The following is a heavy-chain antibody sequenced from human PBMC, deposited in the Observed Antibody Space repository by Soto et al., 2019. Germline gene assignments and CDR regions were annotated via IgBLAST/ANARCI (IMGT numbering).Heavy chain of an antibody. CDR3: AREGSYSAYNFAHGIQLWSFDF. CDR2: IFSSGST. J-gene: IGHJ4*02. V-gene: IGHV4-4*07. D-gene: IGHD5-12*01. CDR1: GGSINTFY. Sequence: SETLSLTCTVSGGSINTFYWSWVRRPAGKGLEWIGRIFSSGSTSFNPSLESRVAMSVDTSKNHFSLNLSSVTAADMAVYYCAREGSYSAYNFAHGIQLWSFDFWGQGALVTVSS.